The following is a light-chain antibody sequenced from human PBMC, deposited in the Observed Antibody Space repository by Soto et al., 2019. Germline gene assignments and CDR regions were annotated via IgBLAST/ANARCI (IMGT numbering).Light chain of an antibody. Sequence: EIVVTQSPATLSVSPGERATLSCRASQSVNSDLAWYQQKPGQAPRLLIYGASTRATGIPARFSGSGSGTEFTLTISSLQSEDFAVYYCQKYNDWPLTFGQGTRLEIK. CDR2: GAS. CDR3: QKYNDWPLT. CDR1: QSVNSD. V-gene: IGKV3-15*01. J-gene: IGKJ5*01.